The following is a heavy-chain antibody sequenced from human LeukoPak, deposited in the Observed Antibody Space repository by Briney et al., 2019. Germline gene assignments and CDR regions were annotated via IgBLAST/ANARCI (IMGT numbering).Heavy chain of an antibody. CDR1: GGSISSSSYY. Sequence: PSETLSLTCTVSGGSISSSSYYWGWIRQPPGKGLEWIGTIYYSGYTYYNPSLKSRVTISVDTSKNQFSLKLSSVTAADTAVYYCAKHYMGSSYNRGLDYWGQGTLVTVS. CDR3: AKHYMGSSYNRGLDY. D-gene: IGHD3-10*01. V-gene: IGHV4-39*01. J-gene: IGHJ4*02. CDR2: IYYSGYT.